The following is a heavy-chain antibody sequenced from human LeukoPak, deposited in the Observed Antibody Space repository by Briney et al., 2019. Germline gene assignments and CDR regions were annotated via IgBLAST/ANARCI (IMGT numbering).Heavy chain of an antibody. Sequence: RSGGSLRLSCAASGFTFDNYGMTWVRQVPGKGLEWVSGVNWNGGSTGYADSVKGRFTISRDNAKNSLYLQMNTLRAEDTAVYYCARDRDPGYNDSSGYRRVNAFDIWGQGTMVTVS. CDR3: ARDRDPGYNDSSGYRRVNAFDI. V-gene: IGHV3-20*04. CDR1: GFTFDNYG. J-gene: IGHJ3*02. D-gene: IGHD3-22*01. CDR2: VNWNGGST.